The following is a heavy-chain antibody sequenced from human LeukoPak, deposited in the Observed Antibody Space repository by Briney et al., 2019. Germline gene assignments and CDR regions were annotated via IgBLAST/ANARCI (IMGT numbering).Heavy chain of an antibody. V-gene: IGHV1-2*02. D-gene: IGHD2-15*01. J-gene: IGHJ4*02. CDR2: INPNSGGT. Sequence: ASVKVSCKASGYTFTGYYMHWVRQAPGQGLEWMGWINPNSGGTNYAQKFQGRVTMTRDTSISTAYMELSRLRSDDTAVYYCAGEKPYCSRGSCYASFDYWGQGTLVTVSS. CDR1: GYTFTGYY. CDR3: AGEKPYCSRGSCYASFDY.